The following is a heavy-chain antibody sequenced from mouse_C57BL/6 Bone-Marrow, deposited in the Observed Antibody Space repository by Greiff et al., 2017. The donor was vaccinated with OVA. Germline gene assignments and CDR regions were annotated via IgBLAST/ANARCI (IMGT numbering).Heavy chain of an antibody. Sequence: VQLQQSGPELVKPGASVKISCKASGYTFTDYYMNWVKQSHGKSLEWIGDINPNNGGTSYNQKFKGKATLTVDKSSSTAYMELRSLTSEDSAVYYCARVEFYYAMDDWGQGTSVTVSS. V-gene: IGHV1-26*01. CDR3: ARVEFYYAMDD. J-gene: IGHJ4*01. CDR1: GYTFTDYY. CDR2: INPNNGGT.